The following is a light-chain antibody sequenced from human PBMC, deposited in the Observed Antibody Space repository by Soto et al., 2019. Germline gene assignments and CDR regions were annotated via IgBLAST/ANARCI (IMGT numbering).Light chain of an antibody. CDR1: SSDVGAYNF. V-gene: IGLV2-14*03. Sequence: QSALTQPASVSGSPGQSITISCTGTSSDVGAYNFVSWHQQHPGKAPKLIIYNVYDRPSGISYRVSGSKSGNTAALTISGLLGECEADYYCSSYTISRTYVFGPGTKLTVL. J-gene: IGLJ1*01. CDR2: NVY. CDR3: SSYTISRTYV.